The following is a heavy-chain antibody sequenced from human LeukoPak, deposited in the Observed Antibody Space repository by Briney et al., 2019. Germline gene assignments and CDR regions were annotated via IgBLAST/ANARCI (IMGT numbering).Heavy chain of an antibody. CDR1: DTFTTYG. CDR2: VSAYSGDT. J-gene: IGHJ3*02. Sequence: ASVKVSCKASDTFTTYGITWVRQAPGQGLEWMGWVSAYSGDTDYAQSLQGRVTMTTDTSTSTAYMELTTLRSDDTAVYYCARDRGRDSSGYCYVHAFDIWGQGTMVTVSS. CDR3: ARDRGRDSSGYCYVHAFDI. V-gene: IGHV1-18*01. D-gene: IGHD3-22*01.